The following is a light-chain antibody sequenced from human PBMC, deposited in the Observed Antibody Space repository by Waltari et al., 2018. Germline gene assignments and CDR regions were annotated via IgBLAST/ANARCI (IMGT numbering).Light chain of an antibody. J-gene: IGKJ2*03. Sequence: DIVMTQSPDSLAVSLGERATINCKSSQSVLYSSNNKNYLAWYQHKPGQPPNLLIYWASTRESGVPDRFSGSGSGTDFTLTISSLQAEDVAVYYCQQYYTTPSFGQGTKLEIK. CDR3: QQYYTTPS. CDR1: QSVLYSSNNKNY. V-gene: IGKV4-1*01. CDR2: WAS.